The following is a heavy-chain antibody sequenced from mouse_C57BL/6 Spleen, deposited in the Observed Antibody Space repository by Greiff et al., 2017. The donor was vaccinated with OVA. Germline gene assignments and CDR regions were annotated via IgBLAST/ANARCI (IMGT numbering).Heavy chain of an antibody. CDR3: ARRERYDYDEE. CDR2: ISNGGGST. Sequence: EVQLQESGGGLVQPGGSLKLSCAASGFTFSDYYMYWVRQTPEKRLEWVAYISNGGGSTYYPDTVKGRFTISRDNAKNTLYLQMSRLKSEDTAMYYCARRERYDYDEEWGQGTLVTVSA. J-gene: IGHJ3*01. V-gene: IGHV5-12*01. CDR1: GFTFSDYY. D-gene: IGHD2-4*01.